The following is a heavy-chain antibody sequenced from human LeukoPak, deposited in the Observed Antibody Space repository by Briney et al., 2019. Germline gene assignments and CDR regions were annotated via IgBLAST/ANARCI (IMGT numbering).Heavy chain of an antibody. V-gene: IGHV4-30-4*01. J-gene: IGHJ6*02. CDR2: IYYSGST. Sequence: PSQTLSLTCTVSGGSISSGDYYWSWIRQPPGKGLEWIGYIYYSGSTYYNPSLKSRVTISVDTSKNQFSLKLSSVTAADTAVYYCARGSGGNSGLHYYYGMDVWGQGTTVTVSS. CDR3: ARGSGGNSGLHYYYGMDV. CDR1: GGSISSGDYY. D-gene: IGHD4-23*01.